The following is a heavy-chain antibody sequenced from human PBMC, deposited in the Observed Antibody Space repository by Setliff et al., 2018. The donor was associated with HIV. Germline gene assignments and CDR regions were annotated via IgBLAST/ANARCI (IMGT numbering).Heavy chain of an antibody. CDR2: IYHDGNT. J-gene: IGHJ6*02. V-gene: IGHV4-39*02. D-gene: IGHD2-15*01. Sequence: SETLSLTCTASGGSYSSTFHYWVWIRQPPGKGLEWVGSIYHDGNTYYNPSLESRVTISADTSETHFSLRLTSATAADTAIYYCARKAADVSGGGMDVWGQGTTVTRLL. CDR3: ARKAADVSGGGMDV. CDR1: GGSYSSTFHY.